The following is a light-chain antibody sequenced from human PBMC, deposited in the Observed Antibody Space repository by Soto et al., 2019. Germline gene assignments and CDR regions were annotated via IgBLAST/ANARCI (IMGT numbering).Light chain of an antibody. V-gene: IGKV3-20*01. Sequence: IVLTQSPGTRALSRGGGDIGCCRASQSVSSSYLAWYQQKPGQAPRLLIYGASSRATGIPDRFSGSGSGTDFTLTIRTLEPEDFAVYYCQQYNTWPLTFGGGTKVDIK. CDR1: QSVSSSY. CDR3: QQYNTWPLT. CDR2: GAS. J-gene: IGKJ4*01.